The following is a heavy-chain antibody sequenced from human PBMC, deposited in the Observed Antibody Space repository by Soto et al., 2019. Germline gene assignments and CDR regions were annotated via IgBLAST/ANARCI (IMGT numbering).Heavy chain of an antibody. J-gene: IGHJ4*02. Sequence: EVQLLESGGGLVQPGGSLRLSCAASGFTFSSYAMTWVRQAPGKGLEWVSTISRSGDSTYYRDSVKGRSTISRDNPTNTVSLRMNSLRAEDTAVYYCAITDKFTPQSSAWANRFDYWGQGTLVTVSS. V-gene: IGHV3-23*01. CDR3: AITDKFTPQSSAWANRFDY. CDR2: ISRSGDST. D-gene: IGHD6-19*01. CDR1: GFTFSSYA.